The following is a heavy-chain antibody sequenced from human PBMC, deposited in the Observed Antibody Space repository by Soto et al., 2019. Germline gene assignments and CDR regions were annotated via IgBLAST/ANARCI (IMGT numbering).Heavy chain of an antibody. Sequence: PGESLKISCKGSGYSFTSYWIGWVRQMPGKGLEWMGIIYPGDSDTRYSPSFQGQVTISADKSISTAYLQWSSLKASDTAMYYCARLSEVVVVAATFDYWGQGTLVTVSS. CDR2: IYPGDSDT. CDR3: ARLSEVVVVAATFDY. D-gene: IGHD2-15*01. J-gene: IGHJ4*02. V-gene: IGHV5-51*01. CDR1: GYSFTSYW.